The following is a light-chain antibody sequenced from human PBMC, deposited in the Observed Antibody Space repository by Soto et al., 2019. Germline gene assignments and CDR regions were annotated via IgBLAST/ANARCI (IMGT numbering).Light chain of an antibody. J-gene: IGKJ4*01. CDR1: QSVSTY. V-gene: IGKV3-11*01. Sequence: EIVLTQSPATLSLSPGEGATLSCRASQSVSTYLAWYQHKPGQAPRLLIYDTSNRAAGIPARFSGSGSGTDFTLTISSLEPEDFAVYYCQKRNNWPLTFGGGTKVEIK. CDR3: QKRNNWPLT. CDR2: DTS.